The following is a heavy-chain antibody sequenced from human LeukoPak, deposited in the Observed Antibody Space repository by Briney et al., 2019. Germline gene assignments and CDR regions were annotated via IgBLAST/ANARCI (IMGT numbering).Heavy chain of an antibody. CDR1: GFTFSSYS. Sequence: PGGSLRLSCAASGFTFSSYSMNWVRQAPGKGLEWVSSMSRSGNYVHYADSVKGRFTISRDNAKNSLYLQMDSLRGEDTAVYFCARVGCRGGSCSSRGDYYYGMDVWGQGTTVTVSS. V-gene: IGHV3-21*06. J-gene: IGHJ6*02. CDR3: ARVGCRGGSCSSRGDYYYGMDV. CDR2: MSRSGNYV. D-gene: IGHD2-15*01.